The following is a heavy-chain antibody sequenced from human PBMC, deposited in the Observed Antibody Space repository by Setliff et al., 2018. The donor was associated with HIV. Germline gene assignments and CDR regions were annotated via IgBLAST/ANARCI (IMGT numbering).Heavy chain of an antibody. D-gene: IGHD3-22*01. Sequence: SETLSLTCGVSGDSIIGIHWWDWVRQPPGKGLEWIGEIYHSGSTNYNPSLKSRVTISVDKSQNQFSLKLNSVTAADAAVYYCASRVYYYDSSGYLREEGFDPWGQGTLVTVPQ. CDR1: GDSIIGIHW. CDR3: ASRVYYYDSSGYLREEGFDP. J-gene: IGHJ5*02. V-gene: IGHV4-4*02. CDR2: IYHSGST.